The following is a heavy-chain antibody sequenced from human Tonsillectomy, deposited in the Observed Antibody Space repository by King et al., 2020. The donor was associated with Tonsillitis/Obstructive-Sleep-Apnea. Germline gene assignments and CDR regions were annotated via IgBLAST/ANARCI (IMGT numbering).Heavy chain of an antibody. J-gene: IGHJ3*02. V-gene: IGHV4-59*01. CDR2: IDYSGST. D-gene: IGHD2-8*01. Sequence: LQLQESGPGLVKPSETLSLTCTVSGGSISSYYWSWIRQPPGKGLEWIGYIDYSGSTNNNPSLKSRVTISVDTSKNQFSLKLTSVTAADTAVYYCAREGAVMNAFDIWGQGKMVTVSS. CDR1: GGSISSYY. CDR3: AREGAVMNAFDI.